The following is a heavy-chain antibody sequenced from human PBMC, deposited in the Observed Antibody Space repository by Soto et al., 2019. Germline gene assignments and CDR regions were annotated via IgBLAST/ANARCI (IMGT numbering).Heavy chain of an antibody. CDR1: GGTFSSYA. V-gene: IGHV1-69*13. Sequence: VASVKVSCKASGGTFSSYAISWVRQAPGHGLEWMGGITPIIGTANYAQKFQDRVTITADESTSTAHMELSSLRSEDTAVYYCVRVGGHLGKFDYWGQGTLVTVSS. J-gene: IGHJ4*02. D-gene: IGHD7-27*01. CDR2: ITPIIGTA. CDR3: VRVGGHLGKFDY.